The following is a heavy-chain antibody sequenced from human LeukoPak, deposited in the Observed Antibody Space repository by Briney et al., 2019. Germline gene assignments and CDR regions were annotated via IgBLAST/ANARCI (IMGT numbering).Heavy chain of an antibody. CDR3: ARALPPSVNTPWK. J-gene: IGHJ4*02. CDR1: GFTFSSYW. CDR2: ISSDGSST. Sequence: GGSLRLSCAASGFTFSSYWMHWVRQAPGKGLVWVSRISSDGSSTSYADSVKGRFTIFRDNAKNTLYLQMNSLGAEDTAVYYCARALPPSVNTPWKWGQGTQVTVSS. V-gene: IGHV3-74*01. D-gene: IGHD1-1*01.